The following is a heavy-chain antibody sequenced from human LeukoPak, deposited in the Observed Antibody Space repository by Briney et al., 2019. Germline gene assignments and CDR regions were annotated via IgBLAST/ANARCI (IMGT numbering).Heavy chain of an antibody. D-gene: IGHD2-21*02. Sequence: SETLSLTCTVSGYSISSGYYWGWIRQPPGKGLEWIGSIYYSGSTYYNPSLKSRVTISVDTSKNQFSLKLSSVTAADTAVYYCARDRGRLLAPPNYFDYWGQGTLVTVSS. CDR2: IYYSGST. CDR1: GYSISSGYY. V-gene: IGHV4-38-2*02. J-gene: IGHJ4*02. CDR3: ARDRGRLLAPPNYFDY.